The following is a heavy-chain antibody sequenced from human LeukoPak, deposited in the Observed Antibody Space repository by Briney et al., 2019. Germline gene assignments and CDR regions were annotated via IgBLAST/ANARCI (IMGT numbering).Heavy chain of an antibody. D-gene: IGHD6-13*01. Sequence: GRSLRLSCAASGFTLSTYVIHWVRQAPGKGLEWVAVISEDGSKKYYADSVKGRFTISRDNSKKTLYLQMNSLRTEGTAVYYCARERIATTGTGWFDPWGQGTLVTVSS. J-gene: IGHJ5*02. CDR1: GFTLSTYV. V-gene: IGHV3-30*04. CDR3: ARERIATTGTGWFDP. CDR2: ISEDGSKK.